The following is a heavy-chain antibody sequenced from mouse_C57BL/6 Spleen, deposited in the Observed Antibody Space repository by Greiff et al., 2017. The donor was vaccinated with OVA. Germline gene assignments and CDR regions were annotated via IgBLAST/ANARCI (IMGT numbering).Heavy chain of an antibody. D-gene: IGHD3-2*02. CDR2: IYPGDGDT. Sequence: QVQLQQSGPELVKPGASVKISCKASGYAFSSSWMNWVKQRPGKGLEWIGRIYPGDGDTNYNGKFKGKATLTADKSSSTAYMQLSSLTSEDSAVDFCARIRTAQASGYVDYWGQGTTLTVSS. CDR3: ARIRTAQASGYVDY. V-gene: IGHV1-82*01. CDR1: GYAFSSSW. J-gene: IGHJ2*01.